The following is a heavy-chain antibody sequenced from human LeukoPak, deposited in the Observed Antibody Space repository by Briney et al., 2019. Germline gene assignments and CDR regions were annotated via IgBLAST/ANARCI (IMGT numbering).Heavy chain of an antibody. CDR3: AKVIKDYYYYMDV. Sequence: PGGSLRLSCVASGLTFSGNAMSWVRQAPGKGLEWVSAISGSADGTYYADSVKGRFSTSTDSSKNTLYLQMNSLRAEDTAVYYCAKVIKDYYYYMDVWGRGTTVTVSS. CDR2: ISGSADGT. J-gene: IGHJ6*03. CDR1: GLTFSGNA. V-gene: IGHV3-23*01.